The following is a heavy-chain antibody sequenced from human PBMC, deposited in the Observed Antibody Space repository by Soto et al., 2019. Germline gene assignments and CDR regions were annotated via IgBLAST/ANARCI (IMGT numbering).Heavy chain of an antibody. CDR2: ISYDGINE. D-gene: IGHD6-13*01. CDR1: GFTFRNYA. V-gene: IGHV3-30-3*01. CDR3: ARPESSKQGAYDI. J-gene: IGHJ3*02. Sequence: QVQLVESGGGAVQPGRSLRLSCAASGFTFRNYAMHWVRQAPGKGLEWVAVISYDGINEDYGDSVKGRFTISRDNSKNMLYLQINSLRPEDTAVYYCARPESSKQGAYDIWGHGTLVSVSS.